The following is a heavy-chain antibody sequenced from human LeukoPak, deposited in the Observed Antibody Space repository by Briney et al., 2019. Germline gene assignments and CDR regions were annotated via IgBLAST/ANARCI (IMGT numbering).Heavy chain of an antibody. J-gene: IGHJ4*02. V-gene: IGHV3-23*01. CDR3: AKERTSEGYFDY. CDR2: ISSSGGRA. CDR1: RFTFSTYA. Sequence: PGGSLRLPCAASRFTFSTYAMSWVRQAPGKGLEWASAISSSGGRAYYADSVKGRFTISRDNSKNTLYLQMNSLRAEDTAVYYCAKERTSEGYFDYWGQGTLVTVSS.